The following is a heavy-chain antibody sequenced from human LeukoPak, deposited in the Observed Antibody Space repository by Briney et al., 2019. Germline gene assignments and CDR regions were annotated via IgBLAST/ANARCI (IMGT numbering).Heavy chain of an antibody. J-gene: IGHJ3*02. CDR2: IFHSGST. CDR3: ARFAAREDYYDSSGYYTNDASDI. V-gene: IGHV4-39*07. CDR1: GGSISSSVYY. Sequence: SETLSLTCTVSGGSISSSVYYWGWIRQSPGKGLEWIGSIFHSGSTSYNPSLKSRVTISVDTSKNQFSLKLSSVTAADTAVYYCARFAAREDYYDSSGYYTNDASDIWGQGTMVTVSS. D-gene: IGHD3-22*01.